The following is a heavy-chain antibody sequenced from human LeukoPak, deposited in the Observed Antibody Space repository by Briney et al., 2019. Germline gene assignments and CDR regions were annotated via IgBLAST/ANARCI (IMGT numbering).Heavy chain of an antibody. V-gene: IGHV4-4*07. CDR3: ARIPYSSSSGYYYGMDV. CDR2: IYTSGST. D-gene: IGHD6-6*01. Sequence: PSETLSLTCTVSGGSISSYYRSWIRQPAGKRLEWIGRIYTSGSTNYNPSLESRVTMSVDTSKNEFSLKLSSATAADTAVYYCARIPYSSSSGYYYGMDVWGQGTTVTVSS. CDR1: GGSISSYY. J-gene: IGHJ6*02.